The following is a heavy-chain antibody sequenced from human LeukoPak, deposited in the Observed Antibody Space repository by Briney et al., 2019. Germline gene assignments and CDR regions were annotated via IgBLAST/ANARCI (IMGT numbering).Heavy chain of an antibody. Sequence: ASVKVSCKATGYTFTSFAMHWVRQAPGQRLEWMGWISAGNGNVKYSQKFQGRVTITADESTSTAYMELSSLRSEDTAVYYCARDRYYYDSSGYYSYWYFDLWGRGTLVTVSS. CDR1: GYTFTSFA. CDR2: ISAGNGNV. D-gene: IGHD3-22*01. V-gene: IGHV1-3*01. CDR3: ARDRYYYDSSGYYSYWYFDL. J-gene: IGHJ2*01.